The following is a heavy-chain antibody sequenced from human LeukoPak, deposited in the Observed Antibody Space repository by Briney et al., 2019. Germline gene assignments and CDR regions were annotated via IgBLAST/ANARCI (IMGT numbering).Heavy chain of an antibody. CDR3: ARDMDAYYGSGSYYILDP. D-gene: IGHD3-10*01. V-gene: IGHV4-61*02. CDR1: GGSISSGSYY. J-gene: IGHJ5*02. Sequence: SETLSLTCTVSGGSISSGSYYWSWIRQPAGKGLEWIGRIYTSGSTDYNPSLKSRVTISVDTSKNQFSLKLSSVTAADTAVYYCARDMDAYYGSGSYYILDPWGQGTPVTVSS. CDR2: IYTSGST.